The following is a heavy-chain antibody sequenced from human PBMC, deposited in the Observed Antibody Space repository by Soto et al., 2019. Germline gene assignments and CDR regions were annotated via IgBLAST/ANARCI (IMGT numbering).Heavy chain of an antibody. Sequence: PSETLSLTCTVSGGSISSGDYYWSWIRQPPGKGLEWIGYIYYSGSTYYNPSLKSRVTISVDTSKNQFSLKLSSVTAADTAVYYCARVICSGGSCYLFDPWGQGTLVTV. V-gene: IGHV4-30-4*01. CDR2: IYYSGST. J-gene: IGHJ5*02. D-gene: IGHD2-15*01. CDR1: GGSISSGDYY. CDR3: ARVICSGGSCYLFDP.